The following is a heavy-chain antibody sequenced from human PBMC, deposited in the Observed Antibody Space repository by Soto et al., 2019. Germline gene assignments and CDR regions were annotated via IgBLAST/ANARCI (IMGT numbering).Heavy chain of an antibody. J-gene: IGHJ6*03. V-gene: IGHV1-8*01. CDR3: ARAGAMLLRFLEWQKSRTYYYYYMDV. CDR1: GYTFTSYD. Sequence: ASVKVSCKASGYTFTSYDINWVRQATGQGLEWMGWMNPNSGNTGYAQKFQGRVTMTRNTSISTAYMELSSLRSEDTAVYYCARAGAMLLRFLEWQKSRTYYYYYMDVWGKGTTVTVSS. D-gene: IGHD3-3*01. CDR2: MNPNSGNT.